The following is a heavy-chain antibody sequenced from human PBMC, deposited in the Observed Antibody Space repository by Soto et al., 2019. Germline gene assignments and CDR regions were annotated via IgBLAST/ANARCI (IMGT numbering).Heavy chain of an antibody. CDR2: IKQDGSEK. D-gene: IGHD6-13*01. CDR3: ARGSAPSSSWEYYYGMDV. V-gene: IGHV3-7*05. J-gene: IGHJ6*02. CDR1: GFTFSSYW. Sequence: GGSLRLSCAASGFTFSSYWMSWVRQAPGKGLEWVANIKQDGSEKYYVDSVKGRFTISRDNAKNSLYLQMNSLRAEDTAVYYCARGSAPSSSWEYYYGMDVWGQGTTVTVSS.